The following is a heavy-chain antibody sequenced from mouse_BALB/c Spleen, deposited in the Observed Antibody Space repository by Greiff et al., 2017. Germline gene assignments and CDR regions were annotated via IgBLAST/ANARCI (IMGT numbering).Heavy chain of an antibody. D-gene: IGHD2-3*01. CDR3: AREEGLLRGPLAY. J-gene: IGHJ3*01. CDR2: IWAGGST. Sequence: QVQLKQSGPGLVAPSQSLSITCTVSGFSLTSYGVHWVRQPPGKGLEWLGVIWAGGSTNYNSALMSRLSISKDNSKSQVFLKMNSLQTDDTAMYYCAREEGLLRGPLAYWGQGTLVTVSA. V-gene: IGHV2-9*02. CDR1: GFSLTSYG.